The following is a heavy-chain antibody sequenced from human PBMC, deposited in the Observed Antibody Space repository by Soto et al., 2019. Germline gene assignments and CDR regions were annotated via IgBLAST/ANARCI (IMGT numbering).Heavy chain of an antibody. CDR3: ARDGDPQSAFWSGPLGGGRFDP. CDR1: GGTFGNSA. Sequence: QVQLVQSGAEVKKPGSSVNVSCKTSGGTFGNSAVTWVRQAPGQGLEWLGGIVPMFGTANYAQKFQGRVTIDADESTITAYMELNSRKTDDTAVYYCARDGDPQSAFWSGPLGGGRFDPWGQGTLVTVSS. J-gene: IGHJ5*02. V-gene: IGHV1-69*12. CDR2: IVPMFGTA. D-gene: IGHD3-3*01.